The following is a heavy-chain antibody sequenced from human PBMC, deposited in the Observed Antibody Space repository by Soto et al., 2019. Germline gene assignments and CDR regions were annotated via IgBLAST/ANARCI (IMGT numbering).Heavy chain of an antibody. Sequence: PGGSLRLSCAASGFTFSSYGMHWVRQAPGKGLEWVAVIWYDGSNKYYADSVKGRFTISRDNSKNTLYLQMNSLRAEDTAVYYCAREEGDYNAYYYYYGMDVWGQGTTVTVSS. CDR1: GFTFSSYG. V-gene: IGHV3-33*01. CDR3: AREEGDYNAYYYYYGMDV. CDR2: IWYDGSNK. J-gene: IGHJ6*02. D-gene: IGHD4-17*01.